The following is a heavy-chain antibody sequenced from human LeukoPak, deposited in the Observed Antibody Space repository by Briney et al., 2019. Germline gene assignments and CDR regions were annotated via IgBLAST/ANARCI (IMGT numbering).Heavy chain of an antibody. J-gene: IGHJ4*02. D-gene: IGHD3-10*01. Sequence: GASVKVSCKASGGTFSSYAISWVRQAPGQGLEWMGGIIPIFGTANYAQKFQGRVTITADESTSTAYMELSSLRSEDTAVYYCARSYGSGSYYNEALDYWGQGTLVTVSS. CDR1: GGTFSSYA. V-gene: IGHV1-69*13. CDR2: IIPIFGTA. CDR3: ARSYGSGSYYNEALDY.